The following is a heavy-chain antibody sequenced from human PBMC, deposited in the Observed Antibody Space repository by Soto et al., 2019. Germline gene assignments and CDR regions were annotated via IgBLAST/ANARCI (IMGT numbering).Heavy chain of an antibody. CDR3: TAGAGSWFDP. CDR1: GFSFNSQS. J-gene: IGHJ5*02. V-gene: IGHV3-48*02. CDR2: ISSGSDTM. D-gene: IGHD6-19*01. Sequence: ARLTESGGGLVQPGRSLRLSCTASGFSFNSQSMNWVRQAPGKGLEWLSYISSGSDTMYYADSVKGRFIISRDNGRRSVYLQMNSLKDEDTAVYYCTAGAGSWFDPWGQGTLVSVSS.